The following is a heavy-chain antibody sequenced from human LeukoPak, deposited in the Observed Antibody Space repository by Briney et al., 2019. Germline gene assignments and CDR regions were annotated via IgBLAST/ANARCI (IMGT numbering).Heavy chain of an antibody. CDR3: ARGGSGSYFSWLDH. D-gene: IGHD3-10*01. J-gene: IGHJ5*02. CDR2: VNSNTIYT. V-gene: IGHV1-2*02. CDR1: GYTFTGYY. Sequence: ASVKVSCKASGYTFTGYYIYWVRQAPGQGLECMGWVNSNTIYTNYAQKFLGMVTMTSDTSISTAYMELSRLRSDGTAVYYCARGGSGSYFSWLDHWGQGTLVTVSS.